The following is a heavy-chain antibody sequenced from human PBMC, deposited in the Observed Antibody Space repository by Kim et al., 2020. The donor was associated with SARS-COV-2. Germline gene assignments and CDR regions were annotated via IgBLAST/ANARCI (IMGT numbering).Heavy chain of an antibody. CDR3: ARVQDGY. CDR2: HSGST. J-gene: IGHJ4*02. V-gene: IGHV4-34*01. Sequence: HSGSTHYNPSLKSRVTISVDTSKNQFSLKLSSVTAADTAVYYCARVQDGYWGQGTLVTVSS.